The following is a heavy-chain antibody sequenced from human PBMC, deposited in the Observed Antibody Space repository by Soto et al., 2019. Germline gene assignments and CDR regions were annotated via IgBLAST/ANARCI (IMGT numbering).Heavy chain of an antibody. Sequence: QVQLVQSGAEVKKPGSSVKVSCKASGGTFSSYAISWVRQAPGQGLEWMGGIIPIFGTANYAQKFQGRVTITADESTSTAYMELSSLRSEDTAVYYCARDRPSYYYDSSGYYDYWCQGTLVTVSS. D-gene: IGHD3-22*01. CDR1: GGTFSSYA. V-gene: IGHV1-69*01. CDR2: IIPIFGTA. J-gene: IGHJ4*02. CDR3: ARDRPSYYYDSSGYYDY.